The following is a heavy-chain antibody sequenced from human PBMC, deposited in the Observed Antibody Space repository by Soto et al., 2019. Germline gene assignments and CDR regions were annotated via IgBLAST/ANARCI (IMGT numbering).Heavy chain of an antibody. CDR1: GYTFTSYA. V-gene: IGHV1-3*01. D-gene: IGHD1-26*01. CDR3: ARGVGSGLSDY. J-gene: IGHJ4*02. CDR2: INAGNGNT. Sequence: QVQLVQSGAEVKKPGASVKVSCKASGYTFTSYAMHWVRQAPGQRLEWMGWINAGNGNTKYSQKFQGRVTITGDTAASTAYMELSSLRSEDTAVYYCARGVGSGLSDYWGQGTLVTVSS.